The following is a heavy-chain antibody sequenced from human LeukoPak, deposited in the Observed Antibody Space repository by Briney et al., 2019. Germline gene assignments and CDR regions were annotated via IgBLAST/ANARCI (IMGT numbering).Heavy chain of an antibody. Sequence: SETLSLTCTVSGGSISSSSYYWGWIRQPPGKGLEWIGSIYYSGTTNYNPSLKSRVTISVDTSKNQFSLKVSSVTAADTAVYYCARHGHDSGNYEAHFDYWGQGTLVTVSS. D-gene: IGHD3-22*01. CDR3: ARHGHDSGNYEAHFDY. CDR2: IYYSGTT. J-gene: IGHJ4*02. V-gene: IGHV4-39*01. CDR1: GGSISSSSYY.